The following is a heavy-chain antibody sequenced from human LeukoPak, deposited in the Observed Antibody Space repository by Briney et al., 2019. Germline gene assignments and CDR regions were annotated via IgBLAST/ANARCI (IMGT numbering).Heavy chain of an antibody. D-gene: IGHD5-18*01. V-gene: IGHV3-74*01. CDR1: GFTFSGYW. Sequence: GGSLRLSCAASGFTFSGYWMHWVRQAPGKGLVWVSRINSDESSANYADSVKGRFTISRDNAKNTLYLRMNSLRAEDTAVYYCARARNTAMGPFDYWGQGTLVTVSS. J-gene: IGHJ4*02. CDR2: INSDESSA. CDR3: ARARNTAMGPFDY.